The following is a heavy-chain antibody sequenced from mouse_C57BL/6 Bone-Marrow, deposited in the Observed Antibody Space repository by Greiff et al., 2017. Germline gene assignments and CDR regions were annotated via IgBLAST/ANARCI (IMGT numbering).Heavy chain of an antibody. CDR1: GYSFTDYN. V-gene: IGHV1-39*01. CDR2: INPNYVTT. J-gene: IGHJ4*01. CDR3: ARWDSSGSYYAMDY. Sequence: EVQLQQSGPELVKPGASVKISCKASGYSFTDYNMNWVKQSNGKSLEWIGVINPNYVTTSYNQKFKGKATLTVDQSSSTAYMQLNSLTSEDSAAYYCARWDSSGSYYAMDYWGQGTSVTVSS. D-gene: IGHD3-2*02.